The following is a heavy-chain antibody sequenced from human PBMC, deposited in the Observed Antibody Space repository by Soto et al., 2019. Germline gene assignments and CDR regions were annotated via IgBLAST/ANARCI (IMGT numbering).Heavy chain of an antibody. CDR1: GGSISSYY. J-gene: IGHJ4*02. D-gene: IGHD5-18*01. CDR2: IYYSGST. Sequence: QVQLQESGPGLVKPSKTLSLTCTVSGGSISSYYWSWLRQPPGKGLEWIGYIYYSGSTNYNPSLKSRVTISVDTYKNQFPLKLSSVTAADTAVYYCARDNGYSYGYTLDHWGQGTLVTVSS. CDR3: ARDNGYSYGYTLDH. V-gene: IGHV4-59*01.